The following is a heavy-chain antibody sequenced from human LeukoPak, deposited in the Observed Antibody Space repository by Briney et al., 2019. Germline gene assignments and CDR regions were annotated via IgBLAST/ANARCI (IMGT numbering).Heavy chain of an antibody. CDR2: IYYNGST. V-gene: IGHV4-59*08. D-gene: IGHD6-19*01. J-gene: IGHJ4*02. CDR1: GGSISSYY. Sequence: SETLSLTCTVSGGSISSYYWTWIRQPPGKGLEWIGYIYYNGSTNYNPSLKSRVTISLDASKNQFSLKLSSVTAADTAVYYCARQSRGIAVAGLDYWGQGTLVTVSS. CDR3: ARQSRGIAVAGLDY.